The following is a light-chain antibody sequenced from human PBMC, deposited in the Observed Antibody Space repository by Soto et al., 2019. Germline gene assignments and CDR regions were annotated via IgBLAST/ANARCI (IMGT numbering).Light chain of an antibody. CDR2: DAS. Sequence: TQATVSLARGERVTLSCRASESVSTNLAWYQQKAGQAPRLLIYDASNRATGIPARFSGSGSGTDFTLTISSLEPEDFAVYYCQQRSNWPTLGQGTRLEIK. J-gene: IGKJ5*01. CDR3: QQRSNWPT. V-gene: IGKV3-11*01. CDR1: ESVSTN.